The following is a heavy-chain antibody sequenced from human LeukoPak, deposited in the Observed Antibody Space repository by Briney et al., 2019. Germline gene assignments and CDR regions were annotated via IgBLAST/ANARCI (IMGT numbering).Heavy chain of an antibody. CDR3: ARGADYGLDY. J-gene: IGHJ4*02. V-gene: IGHV4-34*01. D-gene: IGHD4-17*01. CDR1: GGSFSGYY. Sequence: SETLSLTCAVYGGSFSGYYWSWIRQPPGKGLEWIGEINHGGSTNYNPSLKSRVTISVDTSKNQFSLKLSSVTAADTAVYCCARGADYGLDYWGQGTLVTVSS. CDR2: INHGGST.